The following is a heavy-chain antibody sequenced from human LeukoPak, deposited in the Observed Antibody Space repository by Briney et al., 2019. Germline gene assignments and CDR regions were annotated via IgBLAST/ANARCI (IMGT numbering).Heavy chain of an antibody. J-gene: IGHJ4*02. Sequence: ASVKVSCKASGGTFSSYAISWVRQAPGQGLEWMGWISAYNGNTNYAQKLQGRVTMTTDTSTSTAYMELRSLRSDDTAVYYCARANYGDYGFDYWGQGTLVTVSS. V-gene: IGHV1-18*01. CDR1: GGTFSSYA. D-gene: IGHD4-17*01. CDR3: ARANYGDYGFDY. CDR2: ISAYNGNT.